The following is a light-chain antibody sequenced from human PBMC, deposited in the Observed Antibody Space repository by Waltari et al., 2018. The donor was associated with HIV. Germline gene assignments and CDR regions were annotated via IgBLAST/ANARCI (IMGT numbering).Light chain of an antibody. CDR1: TTDIGTYKW. CDR2: DVS. J-gene: IGLJ3*02. V-gene: IGLV2-11*01. Sequence: QSALTQPRSVSGSPGQSATIACTGTTTDIGTYKWLTWYQQNPGKVPKLMIYDVSERPSGVPDRFSGSKSGNTASLTISGLQADDEADYYCCSYIGNYTWVFGGGTKLTVL. CDR3: CSYIGNYTWV.